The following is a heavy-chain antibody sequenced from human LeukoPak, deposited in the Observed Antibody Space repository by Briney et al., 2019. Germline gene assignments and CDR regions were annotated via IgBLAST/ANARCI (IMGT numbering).Heavy chain of an antibody. V-gene: IGHV1-69*05. Sequence: ASVKVSCKASGGTFCSYAISWVRQAPGQGLEWMGRIIPIFGTANYAQKFQGRVTITTDESTSTAYMELSSLRSEDTAVYYCARSYDSSGYYFDYWGQGTLVTVSS. D-gene: IGHD3-22*01. CDR3: ARSYDSSGYYFDY. CDR1: GGTFCSYA. CDR2: IIPIFGTA. J-gene: IGHJ4*02.